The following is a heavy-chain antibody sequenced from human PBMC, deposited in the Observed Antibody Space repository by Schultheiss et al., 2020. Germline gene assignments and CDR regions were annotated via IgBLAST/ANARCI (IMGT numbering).Heavy chain of an antibody. CDR3: ASFILLEGSRSYGDYYYYYGMDV. CDR1: GFSFTSYG. Sequence: GGSLRLSCAASGFSFTSYGMFWVRQAPGKGLEWVAVIWYDGSNKYYADSVKGRFTISRDNAKNSLYLQMNSLRAEDTAVYYCASFILLEGSRSYGDYYYYYGMDVWGQGTTVTVSS. V-gene: IGHV3-33*07. CDR2: IWYDGSNK. D-gene: IGHD4-17*01. J-gene: IGHJ6*02.